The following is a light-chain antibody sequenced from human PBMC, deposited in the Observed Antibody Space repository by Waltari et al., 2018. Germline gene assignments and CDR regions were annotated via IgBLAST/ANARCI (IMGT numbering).Light chain of an antibody. J-gene: IGKJ4*01. V-gene: IGKV3-20*01. CDR2: GAS. CDR1: QTITGSW. Sequence: EIVLTQSRGTLSVSPGERVTVSCRASQTITGSWLTWYHQKPGQAPRLLIYGASNRAPGIPDRFSGSGSGTDFTLTISRLEPEDSAVYYCQQYDGSVVTFGGGTKVEIK. CDR3: QQYDGSVVT.